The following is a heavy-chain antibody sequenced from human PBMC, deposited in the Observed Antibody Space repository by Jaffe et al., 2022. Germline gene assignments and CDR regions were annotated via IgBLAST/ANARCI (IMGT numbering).Heavy chain of an antibody. CDR1: GYSFTTYW. CDR3: ARLPRTTVIQGIIAHWFDP. CDR2: INPGDSDT. Sequence: EVQLVQSGAEVKKPGESLKISCKASGYSFTTYWIGWVRQMPGKGLEWMGIINPGDSDTTYSSSFQGQVTMSADKSITTAYLQLTSLRASDTAMYYCARLPRTTVIQGIIAHWFDPWGQGTQVTVSS. V-gene: IGHV5-51*03. J-gene: IGHJ5*02. D-gene: IGHD4-17*01.